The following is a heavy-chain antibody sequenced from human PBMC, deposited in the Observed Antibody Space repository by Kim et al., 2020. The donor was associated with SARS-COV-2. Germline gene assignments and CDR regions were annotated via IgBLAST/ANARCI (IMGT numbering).Heavy chain of an antibody. Sequence: GGSLRLSCVASGFTFSTYGLHWVRQAPGKGLEWVAFIWNDGSNQHYEDSVKGRFTISRDSSKNTPYLQMNSLRAEDTAVYYCARDGRSSSDYWGQGTLVTVSS. V-gene: IGHV3-33*01. D-gene: IGHD6-13*01. CDR1: GFTFSTYG. CDR3: ARDGRSSSDY. J-gene: IGHJ4*02. CDR2: IWNDGSNQ.